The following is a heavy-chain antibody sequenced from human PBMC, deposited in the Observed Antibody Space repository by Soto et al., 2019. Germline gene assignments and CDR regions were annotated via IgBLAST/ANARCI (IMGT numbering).Heavy chain of an antibody. D-gene: IGHD5-12*01. Sequence: SETLSLTCTVSGGSISSYYWSWIRQPPGKGLEWIGYIYYSGSTNYNPSLKSRVTISVDTSKNQFSLKLSSVTAADTAVYYCARDRRDGYNGLDYWGQGTLVTVSS. CDR2: IYYSGST. J-gene: IGHJ4*02. CDR3: ARDRRDGYNGLDY. V-gene: IGHV4-59*01. CDR1: GGSISSYY.